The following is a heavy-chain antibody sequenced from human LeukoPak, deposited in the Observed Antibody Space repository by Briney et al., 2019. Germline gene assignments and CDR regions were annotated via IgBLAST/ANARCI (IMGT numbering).Heavy chain of an antibody. CDR1: GDSISSRTYY. CDR2: IWNSGST. Sequence: SETLSLTCSVSGDSISSRTYYWTWIRQHPEKGLEWIGYIWNSGSTNYNPSLKSRVTISVDTSKNQFSLKLTSVTAADTAVYYCARGQGSSSSTRFDPWGQGTLVTVSS. CDR3: ARGQGSSSSTRFDP. J-gene: IGHJ5*02. V-gene: IGHV4-31*03. D-gene: IGHD6-6*01.